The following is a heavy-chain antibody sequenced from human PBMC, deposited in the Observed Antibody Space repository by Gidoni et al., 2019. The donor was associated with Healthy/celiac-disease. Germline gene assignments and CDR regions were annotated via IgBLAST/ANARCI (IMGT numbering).Heavy chain of an antibody. J-gene: IGHJ4*02. V-gene: IGHV1-8*01. CDR2: MNPNSGNT. D-gene: IGHD3-22*01. Sequence: QVQLVQSGAEVKKPGASVKVSCKASGSTFTSYDINWVRQATGQGLEWMGWMNPNSGNTGYGQTFQGRVTMTRNTSISTAYMELCSLRSEDTAVYYCARIVHLHDSSGYYYVPFDYWGQGTLVTVSS. CDR3: ARIVHLHDSSGYYYVPFDY. CDR1: GSTFTSYD.